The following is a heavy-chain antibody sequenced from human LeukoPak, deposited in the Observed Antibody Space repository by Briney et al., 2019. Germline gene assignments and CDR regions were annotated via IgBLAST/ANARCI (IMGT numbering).Heavy chain of an antibody. J-gene: IGHJ6*03. V-gene: IGHV3-7*01. CDR1: GFTFSSYW. CDR3: ARDRVTMVRGVIVGYYYYYMDV. CDR2: IKQDGSEK. D-gene: IGHD3-10*01. Sequence: GGSLRLSCAASGFTFSSYWMSWVRQAPGKGLEWVANIKQDGSEKYYVDSVKGRLTISRDNAENSLYLQMNSLRAEDTAVYYCARDRVTMVRGVIVGYYYYYMDVWGKGTTVTVSS.